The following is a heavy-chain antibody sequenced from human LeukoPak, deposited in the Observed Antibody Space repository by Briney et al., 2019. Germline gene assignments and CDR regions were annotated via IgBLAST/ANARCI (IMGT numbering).Heavy chain of an antibody. CDR3: ARGGLGDYYGSENWFDP. CDR2: INPNSGGT. J-gene: IGHJ5*02. CDR1: GYTFTGYY. Sequence: ASVKVSCKASGYTFTGYYMHWVRQAPGQGLEWMGWINPNSGGTNYAQKFQGRVTMTRDTSISTAYMELSRLRSDDTAVYYCARGGLGDYYGSENWFDPWGQGTLVNVSS. V-gene: IGHV1-2*02. D-gene: IGHD3-10*01.